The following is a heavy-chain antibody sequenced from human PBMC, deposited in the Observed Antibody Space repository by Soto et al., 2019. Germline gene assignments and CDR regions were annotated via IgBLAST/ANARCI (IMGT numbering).Heavy chain of an antibody. CDR3: ARGTYDYVWGSYRVDYYYYGMDV. CDR2: IYPGDSDT. Sequence: PGESLKISCKGSGYSFTSYWIGWVRQMPGKGLEWMGIIYPGDSDTRYSPSFQGQVTISADKSISTAYLQWSSLKASDTAMYYCARGTYDYVWGSYRVDYYYYGMDVWGQGTTVTVSS. CDR1: GYSFTSYW. D-gene: IGHD3-16*02. V-gene: IGHV5-51*01. J-gene: IGHJ6*02.